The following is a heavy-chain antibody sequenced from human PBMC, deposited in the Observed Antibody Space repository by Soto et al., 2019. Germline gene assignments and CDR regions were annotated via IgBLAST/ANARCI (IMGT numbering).Heavy chain of an antibody. V-gene: IGHV3-74*01. Sequence: SLRLSCGASGFTFSSDWMHWVRKAPGKGLVWVSRINIDGSDTTYADSVKGRFTISRDNAKNTLYLQMNSLRAEDTALYYCAKAPVIALVRGWFAPWGQGTLVTVSS. J-gene: IGHJ5*02. CDR3: AKAPVIALVRGWFAP. CDR2: INIDGSDT. D-gene: IGHD2-21*01. CDR1: GFTFSSDW.